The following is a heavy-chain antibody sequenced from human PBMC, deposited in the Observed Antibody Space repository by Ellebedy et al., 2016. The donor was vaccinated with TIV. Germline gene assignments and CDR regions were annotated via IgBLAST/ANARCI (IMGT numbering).Heavy chain of an antibody. V-gene: IGHV4-4*08. D-gene: IGHD5-12*01. J-gene: IGHJ6*04. Sequence: GSLRLSCTVSGGSISDYYWTWIRQPPGKGLEWIGYLFSTGATKYNPSLMSRATISGATSKNQLSLKLTSVTAEDPAVYYCAKVHVDMVVTIVRRATSYQMDVWGKGTAVTVSS. CDR1: GGSISDYY. CDR3: AKVHVDMVVTIVRRATSYQMDV. CDR2: LFSTGAT.